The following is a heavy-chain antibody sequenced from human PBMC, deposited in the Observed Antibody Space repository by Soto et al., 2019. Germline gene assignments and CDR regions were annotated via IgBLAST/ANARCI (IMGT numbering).Heavy chain of an antibody. J-gene: IGHJ4*02. Sequence: ESGPTLVNPTQTLTLTCTFSGFSLSTSGVGVGWIRQPPGKALEWLALIYWNDDKRYSPSLKSRLTITKDTSKNQVVLTMTNMDPVDTATYYCAHTPLRYFDWLFHYFDYWGQGTLVTVSS. CDR2: IYWNDDK. CDR1: GFSLSTSGVG. V-gene: IGHV2-5*01. CDR3: AHTPLRYFDWLFHYFDY. D-gene: IGHD3-9*01.